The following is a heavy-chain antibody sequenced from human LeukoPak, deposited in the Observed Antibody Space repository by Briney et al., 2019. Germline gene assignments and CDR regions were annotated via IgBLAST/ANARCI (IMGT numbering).Heavy chain of an antibody. CDR2: IRYDGNNK. D-gene: IGHD1-26*01. V-gene: IGHV3-30*02. J-gene: IGHJ4*02. CDR1: EFTFGDYA. Sequence: GGSLRLSCAASEFTFGDYAMHWVRQAPGKGLERVAFIRYDGNNKYYADSVKGRFTISRDNSKNTLYLQVNSLRAEDTAVYYCAKAADGGAQHFDYWGQGTLVTVSS. CDR3: AKAADGGAQHFDY.